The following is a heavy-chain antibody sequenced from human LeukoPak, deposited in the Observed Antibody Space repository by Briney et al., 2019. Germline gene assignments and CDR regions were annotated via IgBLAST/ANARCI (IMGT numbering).Heavy chain of an antibody. Sequence: PSEALSLTCTFSGASISSYYWSWSRHPAGQVVEWIGRIPTSESGTYNPSLKSRVTISVDTSKNQFSLNLSSVTAADTAVYYCARRLMTVDGGGTDYFDYWGQGTLVTVSS. D-gene: IGHD3-22*01. CDR2: IPTSESG. V-gene: IGHV4-4*07. CDR3: ARRLMTVDGGGTDYFDY. J-gene: IGHJ4*02. CDR1: GASISSYY.